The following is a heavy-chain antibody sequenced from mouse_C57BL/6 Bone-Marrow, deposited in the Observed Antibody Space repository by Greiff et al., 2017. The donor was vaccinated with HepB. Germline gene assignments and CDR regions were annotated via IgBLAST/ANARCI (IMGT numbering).Heavy chain of an antibody. J-gene: IGHJ1*03. CDR3: ARKSSPWYFDV. CDR1: GYTFTNYW. CDR2: IYPGGGYT. D-gene: IGHD1-1*01. Sequence: VKLQESGAELVRPGTSVKMSCKASGYTFTNYWIGWAKQRPGHGLEWIGDIYPGGGYTNYNEKFKGKATLTADKSSSTAYMQFSSLTSEDSAIYYCARKSSPWYFDVWGTGTTVTVSS. V-gene: IGHV1-63*01.